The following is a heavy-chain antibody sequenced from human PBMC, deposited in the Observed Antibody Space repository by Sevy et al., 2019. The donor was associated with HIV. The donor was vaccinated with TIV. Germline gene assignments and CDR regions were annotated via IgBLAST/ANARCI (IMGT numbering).Heavy chain of an antibody. D-gene: IGHD6-19*01. Sequence: SETLSLTCTVSGASIRSSGYYWGWIRQPPGKGLEWIASINYSGITFHNPSLKSRVTIAADTSKNQFSLRLSSVTAADSSIYFCVGHKLTYMNGWHYLDYWGQGTVVTVSS. V-gene: IGHV4-39*01. CDR1: GASIRSSGYY. CDR3: VGHKLTYMNGWHYLDY. CDR2: INYSGIT. J-gene: IGHJ4*02.